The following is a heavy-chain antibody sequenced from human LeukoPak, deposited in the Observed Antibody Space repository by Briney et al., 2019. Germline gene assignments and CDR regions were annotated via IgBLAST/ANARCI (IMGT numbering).Heavy chain of an antibody. CDR3: ARHAAFAEYQSHLTHFDY. Sequence: SETLSLTCTVSGGSIRSYHWSWIRQSPGKALEWIAYINSRGDTKYNPSLKSRVTISMDTPKNKFSLKLSSVTAADTAVYYCARHAAFAEYQSHLTHFDYWGQGTLVTVSS. J-gene: IGHJ4*02. CDR1: GGSIRSYH. CDR2: INSRGDT. D-gene: IGHD2-2*01. V-gene: IGHV4-59*08.